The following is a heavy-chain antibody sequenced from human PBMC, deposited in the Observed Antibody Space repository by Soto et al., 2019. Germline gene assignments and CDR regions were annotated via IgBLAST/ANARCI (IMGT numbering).Heavy chain of an antibody. CDR3: ARGLSFYYFDY. D-gene: IGHD1-26*01. CDR2: INAGNGNT. V-gene: IGHV1-3*01. Sequence: SVEVSCKASLYTFTSYAMHWVRQAPGQRLEWMGWINAGNGNTKYSQKFQGRVTITRDTSASTAYMELSSLRSEDTAVYYCARGLSFYYFDYWGQGTLVTVYS. CDR1: LYTFTSYA. J-gene: IGHJ4*02.